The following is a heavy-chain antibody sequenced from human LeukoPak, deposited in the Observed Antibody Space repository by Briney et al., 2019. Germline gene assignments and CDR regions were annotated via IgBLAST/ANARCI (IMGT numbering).Heavy chain of an antibody. CDR1: GGSISSYY. CDR2: IYYSGST. D-gene: IGHD5-18*01. J-gene: IGHJ4*02. Sequence: PSETLSLTCTVSGGSISSYYWSWIRQPPGKGLEWIGYIYYSGSTNYNPSLKSRVTISVDTSKNQFSLKLSSVTAADTAVYYCARGQAMVRPFDYWGQGTLVTVSS. V-gene: IGHV4-59*01. CDR3: ARGQAMVRPFDY.